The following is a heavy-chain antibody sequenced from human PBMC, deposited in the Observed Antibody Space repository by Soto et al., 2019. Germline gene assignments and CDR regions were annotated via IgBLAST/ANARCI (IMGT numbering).Heavy chain of an antibody. J-gene: IGHJ6*02. D-gene: IGHD3-3*01. CDR3: VRDDQFPRYEFWSADSGAYLGMDV. Sequence: QVQLVQSGAEVKKPGASVKVSCKASGYNFISYSISWVRQAPGQGLEWMGRITAYNGNANYAQKFQGRVTMTTDTSTTTAYMELRSLRSDDTAVFYCVRDDQFPRYEFWSADSGAYLGMDVWGQGTTVTVT. CDR1: GYNFISYS. CDR2: ITAYNGNA. V-gene: IGHV1-18*01.